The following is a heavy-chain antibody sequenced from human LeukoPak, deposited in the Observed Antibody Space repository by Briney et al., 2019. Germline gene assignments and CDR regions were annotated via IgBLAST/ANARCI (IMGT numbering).Heavy chain of an antibody. CDR1: GGSISSSSYY. Sequence: PSETLSLTCTVSGGSISSSSYYWGWIRQPPGKGLEWIGSIYYSGSTYYNPSLKSRVTISVDTSKNQFSLKLRSVTAADTAVYYCARDTVDRLDYCSGGSCYSRAFDIWGQGTMVTVSS. CDR2: IYYSGST. D-gene: IGHD2-15*01. CDR3: ARDTVDRLDYCSGGSCYSRAFDI. J-gene: IGHJ3*02. V-gene: IGHV4-39*07.